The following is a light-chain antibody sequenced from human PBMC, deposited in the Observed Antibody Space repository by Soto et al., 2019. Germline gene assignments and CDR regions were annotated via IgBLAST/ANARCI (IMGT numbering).Light chain of an antibody. J-gene: IGKJ5*01. CDR1: QSASTN. CDR2: GAS. V-gene: IGKV3-15*01. Sequence: EIVLTQSPVTLSVSPGERATLFCRASQSASTNLAWYQHKPGQAPRLLIYGASTRATAIPARFSGSVSGTEFPLTITSLESEDFAVYYCQPHNSWPRIAFGQGTRLEIK. CDR3: QPHNSWPRIA.